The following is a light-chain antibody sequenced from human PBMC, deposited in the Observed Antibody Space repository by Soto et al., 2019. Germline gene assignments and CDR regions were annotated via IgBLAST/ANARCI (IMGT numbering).Light chain of an antibody. V-gene: IGLV2-8*01. CDR3: CSYASSYTWV. J-gene: IGLJ3*02. Sequence: QSVLTQPPSASGSPGQSVTISCTGTKNDIGLYDFVSWYQHHPGKAPRLIIYEVVQRPSGVPDRFSGSKSGNTASLTISGLQAEDEADYYCCSYASSYTWVFGGGTKVTVL. CDR2: EVV. CDR1: KNDIGLYDF.